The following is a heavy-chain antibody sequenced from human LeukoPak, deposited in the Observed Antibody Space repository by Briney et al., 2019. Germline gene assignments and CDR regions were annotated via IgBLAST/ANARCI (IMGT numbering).Heavy chain of an antibody. Sequence: PGGSLRLSYAASGFTVSSNYMSWVRQAPGKGLEWVSVISTSGSTYYADSVKGRFTISRDNSKNTLYLQMHSLRPEDTAVYYCARSLYYYDSSGYYYYWGQGTLVTVSS. V-gene: IGHV3-66*02. CDR1: GFTVSSNY. D-gene: IGHD3-22*01. CDR2: ISTSGST. CDR3: ARSLYYYDSSGYYYY. J-gene: IGHJ4*02.